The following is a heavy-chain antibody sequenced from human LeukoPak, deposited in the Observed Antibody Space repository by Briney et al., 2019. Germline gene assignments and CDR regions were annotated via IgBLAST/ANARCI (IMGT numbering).Heavy chain of an antibody. D-gene: IGHD3-22*01. Sequence: PGRSLRLSCAASGFTFTNYALHWVRQAPGKGLEWVAVISYDGTNKYYADSVKGRFTISRDNSKNTLYLQMNSLRAEDTAVYYCARALRYYYDSSGYSYYYYGMDVWGQGTTVTVSS. CDR3: ARALRYYYDSSGYSYYYYGMDV. J-gene: IGHJ6*02. V-gene: IGHV3-30-3*01. CDR1: GFTFTNYA. CDR2: ISYDGTNK.